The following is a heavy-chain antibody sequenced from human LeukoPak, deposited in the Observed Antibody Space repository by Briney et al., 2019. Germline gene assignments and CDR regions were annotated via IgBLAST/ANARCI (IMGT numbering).Heavy chain of an antibody. CDR1: GYTLTELS. D-gene: IGHD3-22*01. CDR2: FDPEDGET. J-gene: IGHJ5*02. V-gene: IGHV1-24*01. Sequence: GASVKVSCKVSGYTLTELSMHWVRQAPGKGLEWMGGFDPEDGETIYAQKFQGRVTMTEDTSTDTAYMELSSLRSEDTAVYYCATCYDSSGYPGRWFDPWGQGTLVTVSS. CDR3: ATCYDSSGYPGRWFDP.